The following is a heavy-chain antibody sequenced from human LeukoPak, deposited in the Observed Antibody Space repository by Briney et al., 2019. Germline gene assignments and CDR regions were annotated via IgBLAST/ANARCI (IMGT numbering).Heavy chain of an antibody. V-gene: IGHV4-61*02. J-gene: IGHJ6*03. D-gene: IGHD2-21*02. CDR2: LYTNDNT. CDR3: ARGVVTDDYYMDV. CDR1: GGSITSGRYY. Sequence: TLSLTCSVSGGSITSGRYYWTWIRQPAGKGPEWIGRLYTNDNTNYDPSLESRVSISVDTSKSQFYLQLTSVTAADTAVYFCARGVVTDDYYMDVWGKGITVIVSS.